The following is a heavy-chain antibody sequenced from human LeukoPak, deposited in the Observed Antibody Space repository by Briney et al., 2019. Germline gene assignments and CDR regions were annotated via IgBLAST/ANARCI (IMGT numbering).Heavy chain of an antibody. J-gene: IGHJ4*02. CDR3: ARRAGGYSHPYDY. D-gene: IGHD4-23*01. Sequence: GGSLRLSCAASGFTFSSYYMNWVRQAPGKGLEWVSCISTSSSYIYYADSLKGRFTISRDNAKNSLYLQMNSLRVEDTAVYYCARRAGGYSHPYDYWGQGILVTVSS. V-gene: IGHV3-21*01. CDR2: ISTSSSYI. CDR1: GFTFSSYY.